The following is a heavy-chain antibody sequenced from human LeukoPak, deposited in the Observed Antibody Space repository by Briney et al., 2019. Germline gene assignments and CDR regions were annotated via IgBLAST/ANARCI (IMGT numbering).Heavy chain of an antibody. CDR2: FSISGSP. CDR1: GASISSTFYS. CDR3: AREGVREVPSLDF. D-gene: IGHD3-10*01. V-gene: IGHV4-61*02. Sequence: SETLSLTCTVSGASISSTFYSWTWIRQPAGQGLELIGRFSISGSPNYNPSLKSRVNISMDTSKNQFSLRLTSVTAADTAIYFCAREGVREVPSLDFWGQGTLVTVSS. J-gene: IGHJ4*02.